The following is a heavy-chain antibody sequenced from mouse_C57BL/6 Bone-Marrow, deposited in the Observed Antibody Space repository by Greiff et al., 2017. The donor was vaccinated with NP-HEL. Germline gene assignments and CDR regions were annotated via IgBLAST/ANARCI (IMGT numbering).Heavy chain of an antibody. D-gene: IGHD4-1*01. CDR3: ARGPGTMGDY. CDR2: ISYDGSN. Sequence: EVQVVESGPGLVKPSQSLSLTCSVTGYSITSGYYWNWIRQFPGNKLEWMGYISYDGSNNYNPSLKNRISITRDTSKNQFFLKLNSVTTEDTATYYCARGPGTMGDYWGQGTTLTVSS. V-gene: IGHV3-6*01. J-gene: IGHJ2*01. CDR1: GYSITSGYY.